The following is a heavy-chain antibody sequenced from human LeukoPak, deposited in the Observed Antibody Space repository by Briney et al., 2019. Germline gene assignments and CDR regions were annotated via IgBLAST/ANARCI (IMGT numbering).Heavy chain of an antibody. CDR3: VRSLFSSFTWFDH. Sequence: KPSETLSLTCSVSDDSISSSNYYWGWIRQPPGKGLEWIGTIYYSGNTYHNPSLKGRVSISVDTSKSQFSLRLHSVTAADTAMYYCVRSLFSSFTWFDHWGQGALVTVSS. J-gene: IGHJ5*02. D-gene: IGHD3-10*02. V-gene: IGHV4-39*01. CDR1: DDSISSSNYY. CDR2: IYYSGNT.